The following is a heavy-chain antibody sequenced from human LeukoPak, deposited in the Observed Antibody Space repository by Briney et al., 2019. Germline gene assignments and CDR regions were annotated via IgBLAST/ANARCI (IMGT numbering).Heavy chain of an antibody. V-gene: IGHV3-23*01. CDR1: GFTFSSYA. Sequence: GGSLRLSCAASGFTFSSYAMSWVRQAPGKGLEWVSAISGSGGSTYYADSVKGRFTISRDNSKNTLNLQMNSLRAEDTAVYYCAKDLALGTDSSGYDYWGQGTLVTVSS. D-gene: IGHD3-22*01. J-gene: IGHJ4*02. CDR2: ISGSGGST. CDR3: AKDLALGTDSSGYDY.